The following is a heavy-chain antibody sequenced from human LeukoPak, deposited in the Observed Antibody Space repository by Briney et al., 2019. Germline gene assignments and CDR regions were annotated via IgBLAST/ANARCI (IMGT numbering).Heavy chain of an antibody. D-gene: IGHD3-16*01. CDR2: VSYSSTYI. Sequence: GGSLRLSCAASGFTFSSYSMNWVRQAPGKGLEWVSSVSYSSTYIYYADSVKGRFTISRDNAKSSLFLEMNSLRVEDTAVYYCTSAYTSSWFGSWGQGALVTVSS. V-gene: IGHV3-21*06. CDR1: GFTFSSYS. J-gene: IGHJ5*01. CDR3: TSAYTSSWFGS.